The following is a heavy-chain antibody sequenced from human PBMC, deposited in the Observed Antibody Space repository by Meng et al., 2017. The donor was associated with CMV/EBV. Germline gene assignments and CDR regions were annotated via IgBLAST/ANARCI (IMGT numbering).Heavy chain of an antibody. Sequence: QVQLVESGGGVVQPGRSLRFSCAASGFTFSSYAMHWVRQAPGKGLEWVAVISYDGSNKYYADSVKGRFTISRDNSKNTLYLQMNSLRAEDTAVYYCARGNIVVVVAAIDYWGQGTLVTVSS. D-gene: IGHD2-15*01. CDR1: GFTFSSYA. V-gene: IGHV3-30-3*01. J-gene: IGHJ4*02. CDR3: ARGNIVVVVAAIDY. CDR2: ISYDGSNK.